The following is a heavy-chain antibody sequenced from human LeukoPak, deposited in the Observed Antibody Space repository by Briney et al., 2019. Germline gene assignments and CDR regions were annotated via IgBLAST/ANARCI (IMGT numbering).Heavy chain of an antibody. V-gene: IGHV3-23*01. D-gene: IGHD3-16*01. J-gene: IGHJ6*02. CDR2: ISGGGVTT. CDR1: GFTSIAYA. Sequence: PRGSLRLSCVGSGFTSIAYALTWARQAPGKGLKWVSGISGGGVTTYYADSVKGRFTISRDNSKNTLYLQMNSLRADDTAIYYCARNQQLGGHSYYYYGMDVWAKGPRSPSP. CDR3: ARNQQLGGHSYYYYGMDV.